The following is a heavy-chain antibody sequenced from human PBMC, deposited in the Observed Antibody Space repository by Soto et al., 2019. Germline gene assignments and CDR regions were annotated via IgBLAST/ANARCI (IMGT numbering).Heavy chain of an antibody. CDR1: GFTFSSYG. D-gene: IGHD2-2*01. Sequence: LRLSCAASGFTFSSYGMHWVRQAPGKGLEWVAVIWYDGSNKYYADSVKGRFTISRDNSKNTLYLQMNSLRAEDTAVYYCARGGIVVVPAAKYEVLGYWGQGTLVTVSS. CDR3: ARGGIVVVPAAKYEVLGY. CDR2: IWYDGSNK. J-gene: IGHJ4*02. V-gene: IGHV3-33*01.